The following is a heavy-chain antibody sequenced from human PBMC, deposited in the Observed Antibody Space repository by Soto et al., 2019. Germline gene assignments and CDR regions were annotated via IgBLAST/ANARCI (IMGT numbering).Heavy chain of an antibody. CDR1: GGSISSYY. D-gene: IGHD2-15*01. V-gene: IGHV4-59*01. Sequence: SETLSLTCTVSGGSISSYYWSWIRQPPGKGLEWIGYIYYSGSTNYNPSLKSRVTISVDTSTNQFSLKLSSVTAADTAVYYCARSYRRYCSGGSCYSYYYYYMDVWGKGTTVTVSS. CDR3: ARSYRRYCSGGSCYSYYYYYMDV. CDR2: IYYSGST. J-gene: IGHJ6*03.